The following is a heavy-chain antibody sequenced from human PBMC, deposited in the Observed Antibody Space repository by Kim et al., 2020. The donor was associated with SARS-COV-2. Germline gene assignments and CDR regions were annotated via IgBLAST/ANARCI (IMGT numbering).Heavy chain of an antibody. J-gene: IGHJ6*04. CDR1: GYTFTSYA. V-gene: IGHV1-3*01. CDR3: ASQAVRGPQYYYYYGMDV. D-gene: IGHD3-10*01. Sequence: ASVKVSCKASGYTFTSYAMHWVRQAPGQRLEWMGWIHAGNCNTQYSQKFQGRVTITRDTSASTAYMELSSLRSEDTAVYYCASQAVRGPQYYYYYGMDVWGKGTTVTVSS. CDR2: IHAGNCNT.